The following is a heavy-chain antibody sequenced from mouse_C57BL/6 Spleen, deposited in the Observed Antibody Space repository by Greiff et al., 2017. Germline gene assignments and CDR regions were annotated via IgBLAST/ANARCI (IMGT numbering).Heavy chain of an antibody. V-gene: IGHV1-18*01. Sequence: EVQLQQSGPELVKPGASVKIPCKASGYTFTDYNMDWVKQSHGKSLEWIGDINPNNGGTIYNQKFKGKATFTVDKSSSTAYMELRSLTSEDTAVYYCAVGNSWFAYWGQGTLVTVSA. CDR3: AVGNSWFAY. CDR2: INPNNGGT. J-gene: IGHJ3*01. CDR1: GYTFTDYN.